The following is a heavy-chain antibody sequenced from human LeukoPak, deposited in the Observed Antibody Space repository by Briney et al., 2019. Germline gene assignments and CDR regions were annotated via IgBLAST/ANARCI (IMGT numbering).Heavy chain of an antibody. CDR2: IYYSGST. Sequence: PSETLSLTCTVSGDSISSSSYYWGWIRQPPGKGLEWIGSIYYSGSTYYNPSLKSRVTISVDTSKNQFSLKLSSVTAADTAVYYCARGFPQGIDYWGQGTLVTVSS. CDR1: GDSISSSSYY. V-gene: IGHV4-39*07. CDR3: ARGFPQGIDY. J-gene: IGHJ4*02.